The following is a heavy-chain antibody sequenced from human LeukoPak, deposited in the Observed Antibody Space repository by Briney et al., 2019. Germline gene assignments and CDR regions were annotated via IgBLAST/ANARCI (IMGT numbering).Heavy chain of an antibody. J-gene: IGHJ4*02. V-gene: IGHV6-1*01. CDR2: TYYRSKWYY. D-gene: IGHD5-12*01. Sequence: SQTHSLTCAISGDSVSSNSAAWSWVRQSPSRGLEWLGRTYYRSKWYYDYAVSVKSRITINPDTSKDQFSLQLNSVTPEDTAVYYCARGATAYFDYWGQGTLVTVSS. CDR3: ARGATAYFDY. CDR1: GDSVSSNSAA.